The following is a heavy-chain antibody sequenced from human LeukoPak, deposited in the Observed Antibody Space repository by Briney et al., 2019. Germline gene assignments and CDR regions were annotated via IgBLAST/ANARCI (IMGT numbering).Heavy chain of an antibody. CDR3: AKDFRGHYTFDY. CDR1: GFTFSSYG. V-gene: IGHV3-30*02. CDR2: IGSDGNNK. D-gene: IGHD3-3*01. J-gene: IGHJ4*02. Sequence: GGSLRLSCAASGFTFSSYGMHWVRQAPGKGLEWVALIGSDGNNKFYADSVKGRFTISRDTSKKMLFLQMNSLRAEDTAVYYCAKDFRGHYTFDYWGQGTLVTVSS.